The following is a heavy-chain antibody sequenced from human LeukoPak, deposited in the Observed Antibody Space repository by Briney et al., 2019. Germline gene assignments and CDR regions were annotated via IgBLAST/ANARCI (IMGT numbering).Heavy chain of an antibody. V-gene: IGHV3-30-3*01. D-gene: IGHD1-26*01. CDR3: GSGSYYVDY. Sequence: GGSLRLSCAASGFTFSSYAMHRVRQAPGKGLEWVAVISYDGSNKYYADSVKGRFTISRDNSKNTLYLQMNSLRAEDTAVYYCGSGSYYVDYWGQGTLVTVSS. CDR2: ISYDGSNK. CDR1: GFTFSSYA. J-gene: IGHJ4*02.